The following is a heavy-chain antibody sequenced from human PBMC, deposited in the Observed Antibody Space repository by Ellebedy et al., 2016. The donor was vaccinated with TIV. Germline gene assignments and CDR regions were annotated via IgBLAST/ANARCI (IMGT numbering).Heavy chain of an antibody. CDR2: IRPDGGEK. Sequence: GGSLRLSCAVSGFSFSSYWMSWVRQAPGKGLEWVANIRPDGGEKHYVDSVKGRLTISRDNSKNSLYLQMNSLRVEDTAVYYCAREGAYGDYAPGQYCMDVWGQGTTVTVS. CDR3: AREGAYGDYAPGQYCMDV. V-gene: IGHV3-7*03. J-gene: IGHJ6*02. D-gene: IGHD4-17*01. CDR1: GFSFSSYW.